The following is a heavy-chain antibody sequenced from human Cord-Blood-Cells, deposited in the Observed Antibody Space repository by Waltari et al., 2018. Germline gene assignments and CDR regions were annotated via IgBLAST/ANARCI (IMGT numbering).Heavy chain of an antibody. Sequence: EVQLVESGGGLIQPGGSLRLSCAASGFTVSGNYMAWVRQAPGKGLEWVSGIYSGGSTYYADSVKGRFTISRDNSKNTLYLQMNSLRAEDTAVYYCARDPGYYGSGSYYDYWGQGTLVTVSS. CDR2: IYSGGST. CDR1: GFTVSGNY. J-gene: IGHJ4*02. CDR3: ARDPGYYGSGSYYDY. V-gene: IGHV3-53*01. D-gene: IGHD3-10*01.